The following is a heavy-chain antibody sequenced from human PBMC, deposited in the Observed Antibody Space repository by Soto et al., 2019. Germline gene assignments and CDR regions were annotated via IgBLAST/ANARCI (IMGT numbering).Heavy chain of an antibody. CDR1: GFTFTSSA. CDR3: AASCSGSYSPHIDY. V-gene: IGHV1-58*01. CDR2: IVVGSGNT. J-gene: IGHJ4*02. Sequence: GASVKVSCKASGFTFTSSAVQWVRQARGQRLEWIGWIVVGSGNTNYAQKFQERVTITRDMSTSTAYMELSSLRSEDTAVYYCAASCSGSYSPHIDYWGQGTLVTVSS. D-gene: IGHD1-26*01.